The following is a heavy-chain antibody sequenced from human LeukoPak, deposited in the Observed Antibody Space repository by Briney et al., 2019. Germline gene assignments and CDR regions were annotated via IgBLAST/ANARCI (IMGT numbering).Heavy chain of an antibody. D-gene: IGHD3-10*01. Sequence: GRSLRLSCAASGFTFSYYGMHWVRQAPGKGLEWVAAISDDGSNEYYADSVKGRFTISRDNSKNTLYLQMKSLRAEDTAVYYCAKDLWFGEFLHYWGQGTLVTVSS. CDR3: AKDLWFGEFLHY. J-gene: IGHJ4*02. V-gene: IGHV3-30*18. CDR1: GFTFSYYG. CDR2: ISDDGSNE.